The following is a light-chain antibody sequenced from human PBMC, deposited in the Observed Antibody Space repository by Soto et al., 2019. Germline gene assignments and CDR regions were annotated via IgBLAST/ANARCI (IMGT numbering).Light chain of an antibody. CDR1: QTIIRY. V-gene: IGKV1-39*01. CDR3: QQSYSTLFT. Sequence: DIQITQSPSSLSASVGDRVTITCRASQTIIRYLNWYQQKPGRAPNLLIYAASSLQSGVPSRFSGSGFGTEFPLAISRLQPEDFATYFCQQSYSTLFTFGPGTKVEIK. J-gene: IGKJ3*01. CDR2: AAS.